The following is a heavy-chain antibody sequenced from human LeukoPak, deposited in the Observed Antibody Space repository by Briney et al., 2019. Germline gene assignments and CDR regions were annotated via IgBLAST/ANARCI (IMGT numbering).Heavy chain of an antibody. J-gene: IGHJ5*02. CDR3: AREVGLWGAAAATSNWFDP. V-gene: IGHV4-39*01. D-gene: IGHD6-13*01. CDR2: IYYSGST. Sequence: GSLRLSCAASGFTFGSYWMSWVRQPPGKGLEWIGSIYYSGSTYYNPSLKSRVTISVDTSKNQFSLKLSSVTAADTAVYYCAREVGLWGAAAATSNWFDPWGQGTLVTVSS. CDR1: GFTFGSYW.